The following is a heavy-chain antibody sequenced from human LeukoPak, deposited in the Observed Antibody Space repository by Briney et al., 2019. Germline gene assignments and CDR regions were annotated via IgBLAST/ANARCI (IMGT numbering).Heavy chain of an antibody. CDR3: ARSTGYSSGWSLVA. CDR2: ISSNGGST. V-gene: IGHV3-64*01. J-gene: IGHJ5*02. D-gene: IGHD6-19*01. CDR1: GFTFSSYA. Sequence: GSLRLSCAASGFTFSSYAMHWVRQAPGKGLEYVSAISSNGGSTYYANSVKGRFTISRVNSKNTLYLQMGSLRAEDMAVYYCARSTGYSSGWSLVAWGQGTLVTVSS.